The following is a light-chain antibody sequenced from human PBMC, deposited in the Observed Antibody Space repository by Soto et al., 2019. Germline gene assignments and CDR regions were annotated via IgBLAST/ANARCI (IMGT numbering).Light chain of an antibody. Sequence: QSALTQPASVSGSPGQSITISCTGTSSDVGGYPYVSWYQQHAGKAPKLMINDISNRPSGVSNRFSGSKSGNTASLTISGVQAEDEGDYYCSSYTGSSTVVFGGGTKLTVL. CDR1: SSDVGGYPY. CDR2: DIS. CDR3: SSYTGSSTVV. J-gene: IGLJ2*01. V-gene: IGLV2-14*01.